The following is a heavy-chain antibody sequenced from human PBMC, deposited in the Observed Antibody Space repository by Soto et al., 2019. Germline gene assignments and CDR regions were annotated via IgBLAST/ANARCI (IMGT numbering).Heavy chain of an antibody. J-gene: IGHJ4*02. CDR3: ARRLKGYSSSWYVD. V-gene: IGHV4-34*01. Sequence: SEAQSVTCAVDGGCCSAYCGSWMSQPPGKGLEWIGEVSQSGSSNYNPSLKSRVTISVDTSKNQFSLRLSSVTAADTAVYYCARRLKGYSSSWYVDWGQGNQVTVSS. CDR1: GGCCSAYC. CDR2: VSQSGSS. D-gene: IGHD6-13*01.